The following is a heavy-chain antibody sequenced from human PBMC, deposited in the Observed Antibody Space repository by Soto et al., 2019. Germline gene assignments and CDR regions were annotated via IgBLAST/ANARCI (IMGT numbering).Heavy chain of an antibody. Sequence: QVQLQESGPGLVKPSETLSLTCTVSGGSISSYYWSWIRQPPGKGLEWIGYIYYSGSTNYNPSLKSRVTRSVDTSKNQCALKLSSVTAADTAVYYCARGEDYGDYVGFDLWGRGTLVTVSS. CDR1: GGSISSYY. CDR2: IYYSGST. D-gene: IGHD4-17*01. CDR3: ARGEDYGDYVGFDL. J-gene: IGHJ2*01. V-gene: IGHV4-59*01.